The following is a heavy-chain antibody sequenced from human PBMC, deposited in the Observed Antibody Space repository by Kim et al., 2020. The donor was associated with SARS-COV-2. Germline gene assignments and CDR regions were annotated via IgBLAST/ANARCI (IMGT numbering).Heavy chain of an antibody. J-gene: IGHJ4*02. D-gene: IGHD3-22*01. CDR2: ISYDGSNK. CDR3: AKRREHYYDSSGYYDD. Sequence: GGSLRLSCAASGFSFSNYGMHWVRQAPGKGLEWVAVISYDGSNKYYADSVKGRFTISRDNSKNTLYLQMNSLRAEDTAVYYCAKRREHYYDSSGYYDDWGQGTLVTVSS. CDR1: GFSFSNYG. V-gene: IGHV3-30*18.